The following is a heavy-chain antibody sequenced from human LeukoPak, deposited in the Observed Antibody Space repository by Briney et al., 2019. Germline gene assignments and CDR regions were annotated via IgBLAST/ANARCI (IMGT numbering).Heavy chain of an antibody. J-gene: IGHJ6*02. D-gene: IGHD2-2*01. Sequence: ASVKVSCKASGYTFTSYGISWVRQAPGQGLEWMGWISAYNGNTNYAQKLQGRVTMTTDTSTSTAYMELRSLRSGDTAVYYCARDIVVVPAAMVIYYYYGMDVWGQGTTVTVSS. CDR1: GYTFTSYG. CDR3: ARDIVVVPAAMVIYYYYGMDV. V-gene: IGHV1-18*01. CDR2: ISAYNGNT.